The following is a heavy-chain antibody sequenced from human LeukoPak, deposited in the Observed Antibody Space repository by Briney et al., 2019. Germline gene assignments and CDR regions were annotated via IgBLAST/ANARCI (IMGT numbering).Heavy chain of an antibody. V-gene: IGHV3-23*01. CDR1: GFTFSSNT. J-gene: IGHJ4*02. Sequence: GGSLRLSCAASGFTFSSNTMSWGRQAPGKGLEGVSAITGSGGSTYHADSVKGRFTISRDNSKNTLYLQMDSLRAEDAAVYYCAKANYHDSSGYYENLDYWGQGTLVTVSS. CDR3: AKANYHDSSGYYENLDY. CDR2: ITGSGGST. D-gene: IGHD3-22*01.